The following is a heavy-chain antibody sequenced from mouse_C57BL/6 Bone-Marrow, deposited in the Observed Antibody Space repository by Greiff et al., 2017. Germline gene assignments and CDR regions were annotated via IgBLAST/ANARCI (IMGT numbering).Heavy chain of an antibody. CDR3: TKGYWYFDV. Sequence: QVQLQQSGAELVRPGASVTLSCKASGYPFTDYEMHWVKQTPVHGLEWIGAIDPETGGTAYNQKFKGKAILTADKSYSTAYMELRILTSEDSAVYSCTKGYWYFDVWGTGTTVTVSS. V-gene: IGHV1-15*01. CDR1: GYPFTDYE. J-gene: IGHJ1*03. CDR2: IDPETGGT.